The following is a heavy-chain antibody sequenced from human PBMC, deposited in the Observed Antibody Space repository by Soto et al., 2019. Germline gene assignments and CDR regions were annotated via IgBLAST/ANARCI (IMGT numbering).Heavy chain of an antibody. CDR2: ISGSGGRT. V-gene: IGHV3-23*01. J-gene: IGHJ6*03. CDR3: AKCGGSGSYPSYYYYYYMDV. CDR1: GFTFSSYA. D-gene: IGHD3-10*01. Sequence: GGSLRLSCAASGFTFSSYAMSWVRQAPGKGLEWVSAISGSGGRTYYADSVKGRFTISRDNSKNTLYLQMNSLRAEDTAVYYCAKCGGSGSYPSYYYYYYMDVWGKGTTVTVSS.